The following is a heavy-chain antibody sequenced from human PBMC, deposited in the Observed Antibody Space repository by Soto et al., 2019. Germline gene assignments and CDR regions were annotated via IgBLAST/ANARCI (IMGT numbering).Heavy chain of an antibody. CDR3: AREKGRIAVAGTDY. Sequence: SETLSLTCAVYGGSFSGYYWSWIRQPPGKGLEWIGEINHSGSTNYNPSLKSRVTISVDTSKNQFSLKLSSVTAADTAVYYCAREKGRIAVAGTDYWGQGTLVTVSS. CDR1: GGSFSGYY. D-gene: IGHD6-19*01. CDR2: INHSGST. V-gene: IGHV4-34*01. J-gene: IGHJ4*02.